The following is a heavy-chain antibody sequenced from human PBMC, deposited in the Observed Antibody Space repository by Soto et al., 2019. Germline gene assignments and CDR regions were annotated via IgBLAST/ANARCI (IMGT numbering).Heavy chain of an antibody. CDR2: IYPGDSDT. CDR3: ARRGIAAASGAFDI. CDR1: GYSFTSYW. V-gene: IGHV5-51*01. D-gene: IGHD6-13*01. J-gene: IGHJ3*02. Sequence: GESLKISCKCSGYSFTSYWIAWVRQMAGKGLEWMGIIYPGDSDTRYSPSFQGQVTISADKSISTAYLQWSSLKASDTAMYYCARRGIAAASGAFDIWGQGTMVTVSS.